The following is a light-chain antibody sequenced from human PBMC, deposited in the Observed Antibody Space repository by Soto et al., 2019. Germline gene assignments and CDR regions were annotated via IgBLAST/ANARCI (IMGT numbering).Light chain of an antibody. CDR3: QQSYSTPIT. CDR1: QTIASY. CDR2: AAS. J-gene: IGKJ5*01. V-gene: IGKV1-39*01. Sequence: DIQMTQSPSSLSASVGDRVTITFRASQTIASYLNWYQQKPGKAPRFLIYAASSLQSGVPSRFSGSGSGTDFTLTISSLQPEDFATYFCQQSYSTPITFGQGTRLEI.